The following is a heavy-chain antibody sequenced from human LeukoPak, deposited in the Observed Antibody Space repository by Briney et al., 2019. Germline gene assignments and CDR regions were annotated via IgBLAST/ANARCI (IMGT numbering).Heavy chain of an antibody. Sequence: GGSLRLSCAASGFTFSSYWMSWVRQAPGKGLEWVSAISSGGSTYYADSVKGRFTISRDNSKNTLYLQMHSLRAEDTAVYYCAKWDTSMVDAFDIWGQGTMVTVSS. D-gene: IGHD5-18*01. CDR1: GFTFSSYW. V-gene: IGHV3-23*01. CDR3: AKWDTSMVDAFDI. J-gene: IGHJ3*02. CDR2: ISSGGST.